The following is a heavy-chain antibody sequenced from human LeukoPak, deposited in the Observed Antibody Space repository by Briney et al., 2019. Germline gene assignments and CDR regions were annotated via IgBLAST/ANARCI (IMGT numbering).Heavy chain of an antibody. J-gene: IGHJ4*02. CDR2: INQDGSEK. D-gene: IGHD6-19*01. Sequence: GGSLRLSCAASGFTFSTYWMTWVRQAPGKGLEWVAKINQDGSEKYYVDSVKGRFTISRDNSKNTLYLQMNSLRAEDTAVYYCAKFGPVAVAGTVDYWGQGTLVTVSS. V-gene: IGHV3-7*05. CDR1: GFTFSTYW. CDR3: AKFGPVAVAGTVDY.